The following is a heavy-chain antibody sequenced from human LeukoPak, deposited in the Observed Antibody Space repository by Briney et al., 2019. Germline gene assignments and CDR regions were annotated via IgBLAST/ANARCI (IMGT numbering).Heavy chain of an antibody. V-gene: IGHV4-59*01. CDR3: ARDPKWRATTGTTAAFDI. J-gene: IGHJ3*02. Sequence: SETLSLTCTVSGDXISTYYCSWIRQPPGKGLEWIGYIYYSGSTHYNPSLKGRVTISLDTSGNQLSLKLTSVTAADTALYYCARDPKWRATTGTTAAFDIWGQGTMVTVSS. CDR2: IYYSGST. D-gene: IGHD1-1*01. CDR1: GDXISTYY.